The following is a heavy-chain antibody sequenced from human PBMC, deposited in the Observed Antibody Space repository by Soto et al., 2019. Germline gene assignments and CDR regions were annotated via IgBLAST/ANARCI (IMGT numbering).Heavy chain of an antibody. CDR1: GCTFSSYG. V-gene: IGHV3-30*18. CDR2: ISYDGSNK. J-gene: IGHJ4*02. D-gene: IGHD3-10*01. CDR3: AKDPDWGSGGYFAY. Sequence: PGGSLCLSCAASGCTFSSYGMHWVRQAPGKGLEWVAVISYDGSNKYYADSVKGRFTIARDNSKNTLYLQMNSLRAEDTAVYYCAKDPDWGSGGYFAYWGQGTLVTVSS.